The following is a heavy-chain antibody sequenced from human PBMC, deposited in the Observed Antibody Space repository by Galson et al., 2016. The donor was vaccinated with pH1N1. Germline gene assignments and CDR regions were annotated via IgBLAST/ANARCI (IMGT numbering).Heavy chain of an antibody. J-gene: IGHJ3*02. D-gene: IGHD4/OR15-4a*01. V-gene: IGHV3-48*04. CDR1: GFTFSSYS. CDR2: ISLSSSII. CDR3: AREGLWPGVDAFDI. Sequence: SLRLSCAASGFTFSSYSMNWVRQAPGKGLEWVSYISLSSSIIHYADSVKGRLIISRDSAKNSLYLQMNSLRAEDTALYYCAREGLWPGVDAFDIWGQGTMVTVSS.